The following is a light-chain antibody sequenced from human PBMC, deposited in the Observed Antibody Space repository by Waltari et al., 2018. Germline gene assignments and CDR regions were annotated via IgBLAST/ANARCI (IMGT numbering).Light chain of an antibody. CDR3: CSYGTSDTVVL. J-gene: IGLJ2*01. CDR1: RRGIGTYNF. V-gene: IGLV2-23*01. CDR2: EDS. Sequence: QSALTQPASVSGSPGQSITISCTGTRRGIGTYNFVSWYQQFPGKAPQLIIFEDSRRPPRDSSRFPASKSGDMASLTISGLQREGEAPYHCCSYGTSDTVVLFGGGTQLTVL.